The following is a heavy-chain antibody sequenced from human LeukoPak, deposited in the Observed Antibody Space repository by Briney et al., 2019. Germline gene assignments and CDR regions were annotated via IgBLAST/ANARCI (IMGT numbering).Heavy chain of an antibody. D-gene: IGHD3-10*01. CDR1: GFTFGDYA. CDR2: IRTKAYGGTT. V-gene: IGHV3-49*04. Sequence: GGSLRLSCTASGFTFGDYAMSWVRQAPGKGLEWVVFIRTKAYGGTTEYAASVKCRFTISRDDSKSIAYLQINSLKTEDTAVYYCTRADYYGSGSPISLDVWGKGTTVTVSS. J-gene: IGHJ6*04. CDR3: TRADYYGSGSPISLDV.